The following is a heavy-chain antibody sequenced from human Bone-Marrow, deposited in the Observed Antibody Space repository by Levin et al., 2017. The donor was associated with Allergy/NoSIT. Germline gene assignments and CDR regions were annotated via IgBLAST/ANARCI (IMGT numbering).Heavy chain of an antibody. J-gene: IGHJ6*02. V-gene: IGHV3-21*01. D-gene: IGHD4-17*01. CDR3: AKDRTYGILWNYGMDV. Sequence: PGGSLRLSCAASGFNFSTYNINWVRQAPGKGLEWVSSITRSIDYMYYADSVKGRFTISRDNAKNSLFLQMNSLRVDDTAVYYCAKDRTYGILWNYGMDVWGQGTTVTVSS. CDR2: ITRSIDYM. CDR1: GFNFSTYN.